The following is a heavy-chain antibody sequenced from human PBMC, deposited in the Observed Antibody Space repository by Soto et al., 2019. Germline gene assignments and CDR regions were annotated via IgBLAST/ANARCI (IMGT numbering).Heavy chain of an antibody. CDR3: ARDPSVGAPDYFDY. V-gene: IGHV3-30-3*01. Sequence: QVQLVESGGGVVQPGRSLTLSCAASGFTFSRYPLHWVRQAPGKGLEWVAVISHDVTTKYYADSVRGRFTISRDNSENTLYLQMNRLRDEDTAVYYCARDPSVGAPDYFDYWGQGTLVTVSA. CDR2: ISHDVTTK. D-gene: IGHD1-26*01. CDR1: GFTFSRYP. J-gene: IGHJ4*02.